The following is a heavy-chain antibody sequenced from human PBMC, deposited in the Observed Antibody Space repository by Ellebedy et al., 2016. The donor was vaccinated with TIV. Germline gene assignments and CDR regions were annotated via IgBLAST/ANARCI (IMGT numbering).Heavy chain of an antibody. CDR1: GFTFSNSA. CDR3: AKGTYYYTSGTYLAFDY. CDR2: IGASGGSA. V-gene: IGHV3-23*01. Sequence: GESLKISRAASGFTFSNSAMSWVRQVPGKGPEWVSAIGASGGSAYYADSVKGRFTISRDNSKNTLYLQMNSLRAEDTAVYYCAKGTYYYTSGTYLAFDYWGQGTLVTVSS. D-gene: IGHD3-10*01. J-gene: IGHJ4*02.